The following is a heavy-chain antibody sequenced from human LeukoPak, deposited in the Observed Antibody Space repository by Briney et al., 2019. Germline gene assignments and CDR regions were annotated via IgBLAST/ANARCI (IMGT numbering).Heavy chain of an antibody. J-gene: IGHJ4*02. CDR2: IYPGDSDT. CDR1: GYSFTSYW. V-gene: IGHV5-51*01. Sequence: GESLKISCKGSGYSFTSYWIGWVRQMPGKGLEWMGIIYPGDSDTRYSPSFQGQVTISADKSISTAYLQWSSLKASDTAMYYCATRITMVRGVIPRYFDYWDQGTLVTVSS. D-gene: IGHD3-10*01. CDR3: ATRITMVRGVIPRYFDY.